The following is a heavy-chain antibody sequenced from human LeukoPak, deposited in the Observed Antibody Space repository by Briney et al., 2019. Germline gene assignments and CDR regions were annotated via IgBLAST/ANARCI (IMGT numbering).Heavy chain of an antibody. CDR1: GGSISSYY. Sequence: SETLSLTCTVSGGSISSYYWNWIRQPAGKGLEWIGRIYTSGSTNYNPSLKSRVTISLDTSKNQFSLKLNSVTAADTAVYYCARFKMTSVTDWGQGTLVTVSS. V-gene: IGHV4-4*07. CDR3: ARFKMTSVTD. J-gene: IGHJ4*02. CDR2: IYTSGST. D-gene: IGHD4-17*01.